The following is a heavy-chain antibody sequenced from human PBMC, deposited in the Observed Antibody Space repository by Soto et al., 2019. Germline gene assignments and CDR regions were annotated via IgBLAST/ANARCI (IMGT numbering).Heavy chain of an antibody. D-gene: IGHD3-22*01. CDR2: ISSSSSTI. CDR3: ARKGYYDSSGTDY. J-gene: IGHJ4*02. Sequence: PGGSLRPSCAASGFTFRSYSMNWVRQAPGKGLEWVSYISSSSSTIYYADSVKGRFTISRDNAKNSLYLQMNSLRDEDTAVYYCARKGYYDSSGTDYWGQGTLVTVSS. V-gene: IGHV3-48*02. CDR1: GFTFRSYS.